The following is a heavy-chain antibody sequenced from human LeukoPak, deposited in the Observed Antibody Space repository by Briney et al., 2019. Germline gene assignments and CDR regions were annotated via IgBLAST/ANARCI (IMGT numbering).Heavy chain of an antibody. CDR3: ARGGGSGRWGSAFDM. CDR2: IKQDGSEK. D-gene: IGHD6-19*01. CDR1: GFSFSGYW. J-gene: IGHJ3*02. V-gene: IGHV3-7*01. Sequence: PGGSLRLSCAASGFSFSGYWMSWVRQTPGKGLEWVANIKQDGSEKYYVESVKGRFTISRDNAKNSLYLQMNSLRDEDTAVYYCARGGGSGRWGSAFDMWGQGTMVTVSS.